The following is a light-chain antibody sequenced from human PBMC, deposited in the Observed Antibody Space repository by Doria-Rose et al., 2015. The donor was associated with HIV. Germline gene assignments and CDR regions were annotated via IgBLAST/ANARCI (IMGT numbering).Light chain of an antibody. CDR3: QQYGTSWT. CDR1: QSFSSTS. V-gene: IGKV3-20*01. CDR2: DGS. J-gene: IGKJ1*01. Sequence: TQSPGTLSLSPGERATLSCRASQSFSSTSLAWYQQKPGQAPSLLIYDGSTRATGIPDRFSASGSGTDFTLTINRLEPEDFALYYCQQYGTSWTFGQGTKVEI.